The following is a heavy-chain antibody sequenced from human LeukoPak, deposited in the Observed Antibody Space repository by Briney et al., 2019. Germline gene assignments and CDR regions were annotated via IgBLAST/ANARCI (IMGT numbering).Heavy chain of an antibody. CDR2: ISSTGGTA. D-gene: IGHD2-2*01. Sequence: GGTLRLSCAASGFTFSSFGMSWVRQAPGKGLEWVSAISSTGGTAYYADSVKGRFTISRDNTKNSLYLQMNSLRAEDTAVYYCAREGYGYCSSTSCYAWGYYYYYMDVWGKGTTVTISS. CDR3: AREGYGYCSSTSCYAWGYYYYYMDV. J-gene: IGHJ6*03. V-gene: IGHV3-23*01. CDR1: GFTFSSFG.